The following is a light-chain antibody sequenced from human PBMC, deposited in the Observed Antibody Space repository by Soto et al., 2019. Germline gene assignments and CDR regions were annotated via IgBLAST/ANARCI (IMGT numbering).Light chain of an antibody. CDR3: AAWDDTRSGLV. J-gene: IGLJ2*01. V-gene: IGLV1-47*01. CDR1: NSNIGSNY. CDR2: RAD. Sequence: VLTQPPSASGTPGQTVTISCSGRNSNIGSNYVYWYQQLPGTAPRLLMYRADQRPSGVPDRFSGSKSGTSASLAISGLRSEDEADYYCAAWDDTRSGLVFGGGTKVTVL.